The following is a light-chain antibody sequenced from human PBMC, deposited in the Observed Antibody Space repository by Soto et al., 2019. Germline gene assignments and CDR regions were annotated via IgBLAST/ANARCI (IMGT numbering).Light chain of an antibody. CDR2: AVT. CDR3: CSYAGTYTYV. V-gene: IGLV2-11*01. Sequence: QSVLTQPRSVSGSPGQSVTISCTGTTSDVGAYNFVSWYQQHPGKAPKLMIYAVTKRPSGVPDRFSGSKSGSTASLTISGLQAEDEADYYCCSYAGTYTYVFGTGTKLTVL. CDR1: TSDVGAYNF. J-gene: IGLJ1*01.